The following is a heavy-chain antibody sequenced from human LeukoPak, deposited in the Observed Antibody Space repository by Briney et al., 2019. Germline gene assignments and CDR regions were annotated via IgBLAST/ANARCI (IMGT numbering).Heavy chain of an antibody. Sequence: ASVKVSCKASGYSFTSNYIHWVRQAPGQGLEWMGMIYPRDGSTSYAQKFQGRVTVTRDTSTSTVHMELSGLRSEDTAVYYCAKEPASSGWFDPWGQGTLVTVSS. D-gene: IGHD6-19*01. CDR1: GYSFTSNY. CDR2: IYPRDGST. J-gene: IGHJ5*02. V-gene: IGHV1-46*01. CDR3: AKEPASSGWFDP.